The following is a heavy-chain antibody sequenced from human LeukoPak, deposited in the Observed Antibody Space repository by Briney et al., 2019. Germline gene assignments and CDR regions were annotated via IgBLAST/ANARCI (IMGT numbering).Heavy chain of an antibody. J-gene: IGHJ3*02. Sequence: GASVKVSCKASGYTFTSYYMHWVRQAPGQGLEWMGIINPSGGSTSYAQKFQGRVTMTGDTSTSTVYMELSSLRSEDTAVYYCARTKWFGELKGAFDIWGQGTMVTVSS. D-gene: IGHD3-10*01. CDR1: GYTFTSYY. CDR2: INPSGGST. V-gene: IGHV1-46*01. CDR3: ARTKWFGELKGAFDI.